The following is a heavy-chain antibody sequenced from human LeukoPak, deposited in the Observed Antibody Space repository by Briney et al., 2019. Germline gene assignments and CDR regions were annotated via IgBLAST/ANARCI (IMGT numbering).Heavy chain of an antibody. V-gene: IGHV3-74*01. Sequence: PGGSLRLSCAASGFTFSNYWMHWVRQAPGKGLVWVSRINSDESSTRYADYVKGRFTISRDNAKNTLYLQMNSVRAEDTAVYYCARGQGYYDGLDIWGQGTTVTVSS. CDR3: ARGQGYYDGLDI. CDR2: INSDESST. CDR1: GFTFSNYW. J-gene: IGHJ6*02.